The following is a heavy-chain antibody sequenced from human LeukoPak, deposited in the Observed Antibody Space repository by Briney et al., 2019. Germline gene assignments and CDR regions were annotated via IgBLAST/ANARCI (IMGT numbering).Heavy chain of an antibody. CDR2: IYRDGST. J-gene: IGHJ4*02. D-gene: IGHD1-1*01. CDR1: GASMSSGGYS. V-gene: IGHV4-30-2*01. Sequence: SETLSLTCAVSGASMSSGGYSWSWTRQPPGKGLEWIGYIYRDGSTSYNPSLKSRLTISVDLSKNQFSLKLSSVTAADTAVYYCGRGSVAGTGLFDHWGQGIVVTVSS. CDR3: GRGSVAGTGLFDH.